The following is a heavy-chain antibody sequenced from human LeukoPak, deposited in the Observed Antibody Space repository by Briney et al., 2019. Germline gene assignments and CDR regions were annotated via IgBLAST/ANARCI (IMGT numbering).Heavy chain of an antibody. CDR1: VGSPSRYY. CDR3: ARPSWGHRGRVYYCDC. J-gene: IGHJ4*02. CDR2: IYYSGST. Sequence: PSETLSLTSTVSVGSPSRYYWSSSPQPPGQGLEWRGDIYYSGSTNYNPSHKSRVAISVDTSKNQLSLKLSCVTAADTAVYYCARPSWGHRGRVYYCDCCGQGSLGTVSS. V-gene: IGHV4-59*01. D-gene: IGHD3-16*01.